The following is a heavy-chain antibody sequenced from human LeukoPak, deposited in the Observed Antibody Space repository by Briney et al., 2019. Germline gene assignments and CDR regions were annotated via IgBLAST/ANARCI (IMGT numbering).Heavy chain of an antibody. J-gene: IGHJ6*02. CDR2: IYTSGST. Sequence: PSETLSLTCTVSGGSISSYYWSWIRQPPGKGLEWIGRIYTSGSTNYNPSLKSRVTMSVDTSKNQFFLKLSSVTAADTAVYYCARDQDIVVVPAARSYYYYGMDVWGQGTTVTVSS. D-gene: IGHD2-2*01. CDR3: ARDQDIVVVPAARSYYYYGMDV. CDR1: GGSISSYY. V-gene: IGHV4-4*07.